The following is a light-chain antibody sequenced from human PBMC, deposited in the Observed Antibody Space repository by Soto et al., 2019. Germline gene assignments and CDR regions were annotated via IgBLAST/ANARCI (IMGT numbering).Light chain of an antibody. J-gene: IGLJ7*01. CDR2: EVN. CDR3: CSYAGSSTLAV. Sequence: QSALTQPASVSGSPGQSITISCTGTSSDAGSYNLVSWYQQHPTKAPKLMIYEVNKRPSGVSNRFSGSKSDNTASLTISGLQAEDEADYYCCSYAGSSTLAVFGGGTQLTVL. CDR1: SSDAGSYNL. V-gene: IGLV2-23*02.